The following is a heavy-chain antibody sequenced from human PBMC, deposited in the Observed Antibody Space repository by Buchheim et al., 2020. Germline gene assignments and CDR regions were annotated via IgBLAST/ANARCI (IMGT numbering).Heavy chain of an antibody. CDR3: ARDVIVGASNLDY. J-gene: IGHJ4*02. V-gene: IGHV3-30*14. CDR1: GFTFSSYA. Sequence: QVQLVESGGGVVQPGRSLRLSCAASGFTFSSYAMHWVRQAPGKGLEWVAVISYDGSNKYYADSVKGRFTISRDNSKNTLYLQMNSLRAEDTAVYYCARDVIVGASNLDYWGQGTL. D-gene: IGHD1-26*01. CDR2: ISYDGSNK.